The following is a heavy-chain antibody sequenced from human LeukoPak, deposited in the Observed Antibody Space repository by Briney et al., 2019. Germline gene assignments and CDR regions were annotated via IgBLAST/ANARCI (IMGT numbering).Heavy chain of an antibody. J-gene: IGHJ3*02. CDR2: IYHSGST. CDR3: XXXXXXXXXXXTIRARLGGNGFDI. D-gene: IGHD3-16*01. Sequence: SETLSLTCAVSGGSISSSNWWSWVRQPPGKGLEWIGEIYHSGSTNYNPSLTSRVTIAVETSKNQFSLKLSSVTAADKAVYYXXXXXXXXXXXXTIRARLGGNGFDIWGQGTMVTVSS. CDR1: GGSISSSNW. V-gene: IGHV4-4*02.